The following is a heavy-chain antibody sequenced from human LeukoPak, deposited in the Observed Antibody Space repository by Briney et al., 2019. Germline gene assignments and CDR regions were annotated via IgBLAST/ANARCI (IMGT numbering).Heavy chain of an antibody. CDR3: ARETHSSSWPLEYYYGMDV. D-gene: IGHD6-13*01. CDR1: GFTFSSYS. J-gene: IGHJ6*02. V-gene: IGHV3-21*01. Sequence: GGSLRLSCAASGFTFSSYSMNWVRQAPGKGLEWVSSISSSSSYIYYADSVKGRFTISRDNSKNTLYLQMNSLRAEDTAVYYCARETHSSSWPLEYYYGMDVWGQGTTVTVSS. CDR2: ISSSSSYI.